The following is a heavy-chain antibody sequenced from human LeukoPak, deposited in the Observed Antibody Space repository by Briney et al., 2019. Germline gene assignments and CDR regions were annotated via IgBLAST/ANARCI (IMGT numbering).Heavy chain of an antibody. D-gene: IGHD6-6*01. J-gene: IGHJ5*02. CDR2: INHSGST. Sequence: SETLSLTCAVYGGSFSGYYWSWIRQPPGKGLEWIGEINHSGSTNYNPSLKSRVTILVDTSKNQFSLKLSSVTAADTAVYYCARGRRRHIAARPGVKNRFDPWGQGTLVTVSS. CDR3: ARGRRRHIAARPGVKNRFDP. CDR1: GGSFSGYY. V-gene: IGHV4-34*01.